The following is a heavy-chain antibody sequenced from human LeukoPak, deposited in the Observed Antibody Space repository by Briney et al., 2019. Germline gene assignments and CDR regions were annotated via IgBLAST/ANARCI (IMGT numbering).Heavy chain of an antibody. D-gene: IGHD6-6*01. J-gene: IGHJ4*02. V-gene: IGHV4-34*01. CDR3: ARRSMDFVCDY. Sequence: SETLSLTCAVYGGSFSGYYWTWIRQPPGKGLEWIGEINHSGNTNYNPSLKSRVTMSVDTSKNQFSLKLSSVTAADTAVYYCARRSMDFVCDYWGQGTLVTVSS. CDR1: GGSFSGYY. CDR2: INHSGNT.